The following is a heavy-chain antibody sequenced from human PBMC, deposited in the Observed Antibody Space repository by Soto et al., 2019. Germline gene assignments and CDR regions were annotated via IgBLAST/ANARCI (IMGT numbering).Heavy chain of an antibody. CDR3: ARDAVYRYYYDSSGYLTLDY. V-gene: IGHV3-33*08. CDR1: GFTFHNYA. J-gene: IGHJ4*02. Sequence: GGSLRLSCAASGFTFHNYAMSWVRQAPGKGLEWVAVIWYDGSNKYYADSVKGRFTISRDNSKNTLYLQMNSLRAEDTAVYYCARDAVYRYYYDSSGYLTLDYWGQGTLVTVSS. CDR2: IWYDGSNK. D-gene: IGHD3-22*01.